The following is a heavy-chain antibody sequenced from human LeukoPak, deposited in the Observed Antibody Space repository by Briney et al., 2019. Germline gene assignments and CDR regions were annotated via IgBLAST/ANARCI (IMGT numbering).Heavy chain of an antibody. CDR2: ISSNGGST. V-gene: IGHV3-64*01. Sequence: PGGSLRLSCAASGFTFSSYAMHWVRQAPGKGLEYVSAISSNGGSTYYANSVKGRFTISRDNSKNTLYLQMGSLRAEDMAVYYCARAPRGGSYYFDYWGQGTLATVSS. D-gene: IGHD1-26*01. CDR1: GFTFSSYA. CDR3: ARAPRGGSYYFDY. J-gene: IGHJ4*02.